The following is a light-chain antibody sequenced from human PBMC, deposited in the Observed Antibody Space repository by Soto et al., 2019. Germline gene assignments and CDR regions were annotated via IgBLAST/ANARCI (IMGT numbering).Light chain of an antibody. V-gene: IGLV2-14*03. J-gene: IGLJ1*01. Sequence: QSVLTQPASVSGSPGQSITISCTGTSSDVGDYNCVSWYQQHPGKAPKLIIYNVTNRPSEISNRFSGSKSGNTASLTISGLQAEDEADYYCNSYTSTFIYVFGTGTKLTVL. CDR2: NVT. CDR3: NSYTSTFIYV. CDR1: SSDVGDYNC.